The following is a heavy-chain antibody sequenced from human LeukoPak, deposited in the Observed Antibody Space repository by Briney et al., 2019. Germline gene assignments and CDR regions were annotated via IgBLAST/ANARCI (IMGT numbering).Heavy chain of an antibody. CDR1: GGSIRSSYYY. CDR2: INHSGST. CDR3: ASLTMIVVP. V-gene: IGHV4-39*07. D-gene: IGHD3-22*01. J-gene: IGHJ4*02. Sequence: PSETLSLTCTVSGGSIRSSYYYWGWIRQPPGKGLEWIGEINHSGSTNYNPSLKSRVTISVDTSKNQFSLKLSSATAADTAVYYCASLTMIVVPWGQGTLVTVSS.